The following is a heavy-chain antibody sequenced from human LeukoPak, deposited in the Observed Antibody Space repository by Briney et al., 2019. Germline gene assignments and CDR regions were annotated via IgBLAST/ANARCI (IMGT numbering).Heavy chain of an antibody. Sequence: GGSLRLSCSASGFTFNSYTMNWVPQAPGKVLECISYISRTGTTIYYSGSVKGRLTISRDNAKNSLYLQMNSLRFEDTGLYFCARDLGSGDHGLLVWGQGTLLTVSS. CDR3: ARDLGSGDHGLLV. CDR2: ISRTGTTI. V-gene: IGHV3-48*01. CDR1: GFTFNSYT. D-gene: IGHD2-21*02. J-gene: IGHJ4*02.